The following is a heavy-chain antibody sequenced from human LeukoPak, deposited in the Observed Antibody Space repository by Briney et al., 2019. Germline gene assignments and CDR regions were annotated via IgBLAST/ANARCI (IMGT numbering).Heavy chain of an antibody. J-gene: IGHJ4*02. V-gene: IGHV3-74*01. D-gene: IGHD5-24*01. CDR3: ARDNGYKFDY. CDR2: INTYGTSA. CDR1: GFTFSSYW. Sequence: HPGGSLRLSCEVSGFTFSSYWMNWVRQVPGKGLAWVSHINTYGTSAIYADSVKGRFTISRDNAKNMLFLQMDSLRAEDTAVYYCARDNGYKFDYWGRGTLVTVSS.